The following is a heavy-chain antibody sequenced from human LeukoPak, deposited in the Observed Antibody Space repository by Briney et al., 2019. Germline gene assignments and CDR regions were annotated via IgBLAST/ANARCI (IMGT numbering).Heavy chain of an antibody. CDR1: GFTFSNYG. J-gene: IGHJ4*02. CDR3: ARGLGGGHSYVDY. CDR2: IWSDGINE. D-gene: IGHD5-18*01. Sequence: PGRSLRLSCAASGFTFSNYGMHWVRQAPGKGLERVAVIWSDGINEYYADSVKGRFTISRDNSKNTLYLQMNSLRAEDTAVYYCARGLGGGHSYVDYWGQGTLVTVSS. V-gene: IGHV3-33*01.